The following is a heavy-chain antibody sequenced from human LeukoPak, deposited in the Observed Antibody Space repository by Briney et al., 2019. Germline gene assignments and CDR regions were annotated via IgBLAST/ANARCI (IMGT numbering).Heavy chain of an antibody. V-gene: IGHV4-59*01. J-gene: IGHJ6*03. Sequence: SETLSLTCSVSGDSISDYYWSWIRQPPGKGLEWIGYIYYSGSTNYNSSLKSRVTISLDTSKNHFSLTLTSVTTADTAVYYCARVPRVRGVIHYYIDVWGKGTTVTVSS. CDR3: ARVPRVRGVIHYYIDV. D-gene: IGHD3-10*01. CDR1: GDSISDYY. CDR2: IYYSGST.